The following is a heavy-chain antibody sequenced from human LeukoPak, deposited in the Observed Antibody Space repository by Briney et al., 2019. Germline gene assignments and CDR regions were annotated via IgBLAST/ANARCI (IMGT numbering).Heavy chain of an antibody. J-gene: IGHJ4*02. V-gene: IGHV3-48*01. CDR2: ISASRDIT. D-gene: IGHD3-22*01. Sequence: GGSLRLSCAASGFTFSSYTMNWVRQAPGMGLEWLSYISASRDITYYADSVKGRFTISRDNAKNSLYLQMNSLRAEDTAVYYCAKCEAYYYDSSGDYWGQGTLVTVSS. CDR1: GFTFSSYT. CDR3: AKCEAYYYDSSGDY.